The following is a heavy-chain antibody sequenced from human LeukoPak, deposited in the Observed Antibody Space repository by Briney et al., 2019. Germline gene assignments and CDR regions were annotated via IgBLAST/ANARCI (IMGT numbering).Heavy chain of an antibody. CDR1: GFSFSSSD. V-gene: IGHV3-48*01. D-gene: IGHD2-15*01. J-gene: IGHJ4*02. Sequence: PGGSLRLSCAASGFSFSSSDMNWVRQAPGKGLEWVSYISSSSSTMYYADSVKGRFTISRDNSKNTLYLQMNSLRAEDTAVYYCAKGSGGSCYSCLDYWGQGTLVTVSS. CDR3: AKGSGGSCYSCLDY. CDR2: ISSSSSTM.